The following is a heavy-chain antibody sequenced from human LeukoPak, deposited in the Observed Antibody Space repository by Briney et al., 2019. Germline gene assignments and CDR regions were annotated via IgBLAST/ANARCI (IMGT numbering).Heavy chain of an antibody. Sequence: SETLSLTCAVYGGSFSGYYWSWIRQPAGKGLEWIGRIYTSGSTNYNPSLKSRVTMSVDTSKNQFSLKLSSVTAADTAVYYCARDRLVGASYFDYWGQGTLVTVSS. CDR1: GGSFSGYY. CDR3: ARDRLVGASYFDY. D-gene: IGHD1-26*01. V-gene: IGHV4-4*07. J-gene: IGHJ4*02. CDR2: IYTSGST.